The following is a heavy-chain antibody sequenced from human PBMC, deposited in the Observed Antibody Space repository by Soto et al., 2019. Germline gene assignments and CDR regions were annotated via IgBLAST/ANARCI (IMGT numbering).Heavy chain of an antibody. CDR1: GYTFTSYG. V-gene: IGHV1-18*04. D-gene: IGHD2-2*02. CDR3: ARDFRGYCSSTICYTTYYYYYYGMYV. CDR2: ISAYNGNT. Sequence: GASVKVSCKASGYTFTSYGISWVRQAPGQGLEWMGWISAYNGNTNYAQKLQGRVTMTTDTSTSTAYMELRSLRSGDTAVYYCARDFRGYCSSTICYTTYYYYYYGMYVWGQGTTVTVSS. J-gene: IGHJ6*02.